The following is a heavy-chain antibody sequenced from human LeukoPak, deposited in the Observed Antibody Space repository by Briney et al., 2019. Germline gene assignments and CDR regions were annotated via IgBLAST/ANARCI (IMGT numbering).Heavy chain of an antibody. CDR3: ARDTTVASGMQF. CDR1: GGSISTFS. V-gene: IGHV4-59*01. Sequence: PSETLSLTCTVSGGSISTFSWTWIRQPPGKGLEWTGSVQSTSNNYNPAFKSRVAISVDTAKNQFFLRLNSVTSADTAVYYCARDTTVASGMQFWGHGSLVTVSS. CDR2: VQSTSN. J-gene: IGHJ4*01. D-gene: IGHD6-19*01.